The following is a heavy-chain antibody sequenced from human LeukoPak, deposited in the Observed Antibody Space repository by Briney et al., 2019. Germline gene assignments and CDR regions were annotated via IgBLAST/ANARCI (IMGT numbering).Heavy chain of an antibody. Sequence: SETLSLTCAVYGGSFSGYYWSWIRQPPGKGLEWIGEINHSGSTNYNPSLKSRVIISVDTSKNQFSLKLSSVTAADTAVYYCARGRYCSSTSCYFRFDPWGQGTLVTVSS. CDR2: INHSGST. V-gene: IGHV4-34*01. D-gene: IGHD2-2*01. J-gene: IGHJ5*02. CDR3: ARGRYCSSTSCYFRFDP. CDR1: GGSFSGYY.